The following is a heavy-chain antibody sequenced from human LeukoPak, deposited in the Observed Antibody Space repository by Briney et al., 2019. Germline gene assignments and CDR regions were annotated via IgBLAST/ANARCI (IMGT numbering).Heavy chain of an antibody. D-gene: IGHD2-2*01. CDR2: IYTSGST. V-gene: IGHV4-61*02. J-gene: IGHJ3*02. Sequence: PSETLSLTCTVSGGSISSGSYYWSWIRQPAGKGLEWIGRIYTSGSTNYNPSLKSRVTISVDTSKNQFSLKLSSVTAADTAVYYCARCDQLLSVDAFDIWGQGTMVTVSS. CDR1: GGSISSGSYY. CDR3: ARCDQLLSVDAFDI.